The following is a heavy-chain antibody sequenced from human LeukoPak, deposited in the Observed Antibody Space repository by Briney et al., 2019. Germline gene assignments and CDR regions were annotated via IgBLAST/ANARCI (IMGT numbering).Heavy chain of an antibody. J-gene: IGHJ4*02. CDR1: GGSISSYY. V-gene: IGHV4-39*07. CDR2: IYYSGST. CDR3: ARVRTLLYFDY. D-gene: IGHD3-10*01. Sequence: MASETLSLTCTVSGGSISSYYWGWIRQPPGKGLEWIGSIYYSGSTYYNPSLKSRVTILLDTSKNQSSLKLSSVTAADTAVYYCARVRTLLYFDYWGQGTLVTVSS.